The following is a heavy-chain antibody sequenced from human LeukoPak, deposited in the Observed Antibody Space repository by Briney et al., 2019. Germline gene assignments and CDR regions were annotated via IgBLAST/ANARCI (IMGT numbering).Heavy chain of an antibody. CDR3: ARDKYYYDSSGYPRFDP. V-gene: IGHV4-4*07. Sequence: PSETLSLTCTVSGGSISSYYWSWIRQPAGKGLEWIGRIYTSGSTNYNPSLKSRVTMSVDTSKNQFSLKLSSVTAAYTAVYYCARDKYYYDSSGYPRFDPWGQGTLVTVSS. CDR2: IYTSGST. D-gene: IGHD3-22*01. CDR1: GGSISSYY. J-gene: IGHJ5*02.